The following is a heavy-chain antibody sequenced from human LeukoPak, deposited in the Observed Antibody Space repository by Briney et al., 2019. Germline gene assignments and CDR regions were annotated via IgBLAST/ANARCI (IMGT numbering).Heavy chain of an antibody. V-gene: IGHV3-23*01. CDR2: ISGSGGST. CDR3: AKGGYCSSTSCYGGNWFDP. J-gene: IGHJ5*02. Sequence: QPGGSLRLSCAASGFTFSSYAMSWVRQAPGKGLEWVSAISGSGGSTYYADSVKGRFTISRDNSKNTLYLQMNSLRAEDTAVYYCAKGGYCSSTSCYGGNWFDPWGQGTLVTVSS. D-gene: IGHD2-2*01. CDR1: GFTFSSYA.